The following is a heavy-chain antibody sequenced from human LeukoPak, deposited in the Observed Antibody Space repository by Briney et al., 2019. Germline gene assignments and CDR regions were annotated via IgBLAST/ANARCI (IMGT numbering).Heavy chain of an antibody. CDR1: GFALSTSGMR. CDR2: IDWDDDK. V-gene: IGHV2-70*04. Sequence: ESGPALVKPTQTLTLTCTFSGFALSTSGMRVSWIRQPPGKALEWLARIDWDDDKFYSTPLKTRLTISKDTSKNQVVLTMTNMDPVDTATYHCARMGRYFDWFLDYWGQGTLVTVSS. D-gene: IGHD3-9*01. CDR3: ARMGRYFDWFLDY. J-gene: IGHJ4*02.